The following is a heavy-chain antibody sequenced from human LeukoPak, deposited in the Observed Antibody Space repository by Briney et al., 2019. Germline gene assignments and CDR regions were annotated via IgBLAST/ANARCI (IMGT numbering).Heavy chain of an antibody. CDR2: INHSGST. D-gene: IGHD6-6*01. CDR1: GGSFSGYY. J-gene: IGHJ4*02. CDR3: ARDYSSSSN. V-gene: IGHV4-34*01. Sequence: PSETLSLTCAVYGGSFSGYYWSWIRQPPGKGLEWIGEINHSGSTNYNPSLKSRVTISVDTSKNQFSLKLSSVTAADTAVYYCARDYSSSSNWRQGTLVTVSA.